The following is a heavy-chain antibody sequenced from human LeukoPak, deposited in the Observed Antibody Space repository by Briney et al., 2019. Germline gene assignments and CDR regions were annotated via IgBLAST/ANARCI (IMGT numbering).Heavy chain of an antibody. V-gene: IGHV3-66*01. J-gene: IGHJ4*02. CDR1: GFTVSSNY. CDR2: IYSGGST. D-gene: IGHD3-9*01. CDR3: ARADYDNYFVY. Sequence: GGSLRLSCAASGFTVSSNYMSGVRQAPGKGLEWVSVIYSGGSTYYSDSVKGRFTISRDNSKNTLYLQMNILRAERTAVYYCARADYDNYFVYCGQGTLVTVSS.